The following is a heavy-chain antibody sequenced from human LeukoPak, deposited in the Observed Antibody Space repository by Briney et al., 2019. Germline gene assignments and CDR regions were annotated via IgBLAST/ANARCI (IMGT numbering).Heavy chain of an antibody. Sequence: PGGSLRLSCAASGFTFSSYGMHWVRQAPGKGLEWVAVISHDGNNNYYSDSVKGRFTISRDNSKNTLDLQMNSLRAEDTAVYYCARAGGSTVSHSDYWGQGTLVTVSS. CDR2: ISHDGNNN. J-gene: IGHJ4*02. D-gene: IGHD4-17*01. CDR3: ARAGGSTVSHSDY. CDR1: GFTFSSYG. V-gene: IGHV3-30*03.